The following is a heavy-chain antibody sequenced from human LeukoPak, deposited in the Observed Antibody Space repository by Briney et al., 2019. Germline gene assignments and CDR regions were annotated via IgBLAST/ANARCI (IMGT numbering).Heavy chain of an antibody. J-gene: IGHJ6*03. CDR1: GFTVSSNY. CDR2: IYSGGST. V-gene: IGHV3-53*01. D-gene: IGHD3/OR15-3a*01. CDR3: ARDWTNYYYYMDV. Sequence: GGSLRLSCAASGFTVSSNYMSWVRQAPGKGLEWVSVIYSGGSTYYADSVKGRFTISRDNSKNTLYLQMNSLRVEDTAVYYCARDWTNYYYYMDVWGKGTTVTVSS.